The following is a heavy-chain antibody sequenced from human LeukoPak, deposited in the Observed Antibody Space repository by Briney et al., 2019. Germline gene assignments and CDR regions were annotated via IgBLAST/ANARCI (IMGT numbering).Heavy chain of an antibody. V-gene: IGHV3-30*18. CDR2: ISYDGSNK. Sequence: PGGSLRLSCAASGFTLSSYGMSWVRQAPGKGLEWVALISYDGSNKYYEDSVKGRFTISRDNSKNTLYLQMNSLRAEDTAVYYCAKDVGSGWAYYFDYWGQGTLVTVSS. CDR1: GFTLSSYG. D-gene: IGHD6-19*01. J-gene: IGHJ4*02. CDR3: AKDVGSGWAYYFDY.